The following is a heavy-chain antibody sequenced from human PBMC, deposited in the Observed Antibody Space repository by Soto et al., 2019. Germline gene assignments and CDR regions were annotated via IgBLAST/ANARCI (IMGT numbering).Heavy chain of an antibody. V-gene: IGHV3-11*05. J-gene: IGHJ6*02. D-gene: IGHD2-21*02. CDR3: ARDDCGGDCYSGGMDV. Sequence: GGSLRLSCAAPGFTFSYYYMSWIPQAPGKGLERVSYISSSSRYTNYADSVKGRFTISRDNAKNSLYLQMNSLRAEDTAVYYCARDDCGGDCYSGGMDVWGQGTTVTVS. CDR2: ISSSSRYT. CDR1: GFTFSYYY.